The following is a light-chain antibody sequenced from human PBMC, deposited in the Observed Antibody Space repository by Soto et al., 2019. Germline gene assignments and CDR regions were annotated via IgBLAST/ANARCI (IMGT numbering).Light chain of an antibody. CDR3: QQYYSYPPWT. V-gene: IGKV3-11*01. CDR2: DAS. Sequence: EIVLTQSPATLSLSPGERATLSCRASQSVSRYLAWYQQKPGQAPRLLIYDASNRATGIPARFSGSGSGTDFTLTISCLQSEDFATYYCQQYYSYPPWTFGQGTKVDIK. CDR1: QSVSRY. J-gene: IGKJ1*01.